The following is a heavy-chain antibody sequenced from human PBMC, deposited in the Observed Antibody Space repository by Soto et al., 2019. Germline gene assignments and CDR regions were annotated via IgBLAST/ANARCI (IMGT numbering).Heavy chain of an antibody. CDR2: IYYSGST. J-gene: IGHJ5*02. D-gene: IGHD6-13*01. CDR1: GGSISSSSFH. CDR3: ARRERAAGTDWWFDP. V-gene: IGHV4-39*01. Sequence: SETLSLTCTVSGGSISSSSFHWGWIRQPPGKGLEWIGSIYYSGSTYYSPSLKSRVTISVDTSKNQSSLTLSSVTAADTAVYYCARRERAAGTDWWFDPWGQGTLVTVSS.